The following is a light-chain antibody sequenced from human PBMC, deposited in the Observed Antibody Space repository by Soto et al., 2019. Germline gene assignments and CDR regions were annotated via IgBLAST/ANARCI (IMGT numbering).Light chain of an antibody. CDR3: QQYNSYLYT. CDR2: DAS. CDR1: QSLSSW. V-gene: IGKV1-5*01. J-gene: IGKJ2*01. Sequence: DRVTITCRASQSLSSWLAWYQQKPGKAPKLLFYDASSLESGVPSRFSGSGSGTEFTLTISSLQPDDFATYYCQQYNSYLYTFGQGTKVDIK.